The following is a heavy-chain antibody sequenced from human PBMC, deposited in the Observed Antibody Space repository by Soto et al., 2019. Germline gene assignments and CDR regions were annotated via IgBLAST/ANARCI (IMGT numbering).Heavy chain of an antibody. V-gene: IGHV4-39*01. CDR3: ASPKIAFYNWFDP. CDR1: GGSISSSSYY. CDR2: IYYSGST. D-gene: IGHD3-3*02. J-gene: IGHJ5*02. Sequence: PSETLSLTCTVSGGSISSSSYYWGWIRQPPGKGLEWIGSIYYSGSTYYNPSLKNRVTISVDTSKNQFSLKLSSVTAADTAVYYCASPKIAFYNWFDPWGQGTLVTVS.